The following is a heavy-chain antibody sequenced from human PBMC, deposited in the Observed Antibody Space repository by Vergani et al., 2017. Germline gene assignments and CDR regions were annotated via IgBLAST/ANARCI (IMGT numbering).Heavy chain of an antibody. D-gene: IGHD5-18*01. CDR1: GGSISSSSYY. CDR3: ARSPDTAMDHFDY. V-gene: IGHV4-39*07. J-gene: IGHJ4*02. CDR2: IYYSGST. Sequence: QVQLQESGPGLVKPSETLSLTCTVSGGSISSSSYYWGWIRQPPGKGLEWIGSIYYSGSTYYNPSLKSRVTISVDTSKNQFSLKLSSVTAADTAVYYCARSPDTAMDHFDYWGQGTLVTVSS.